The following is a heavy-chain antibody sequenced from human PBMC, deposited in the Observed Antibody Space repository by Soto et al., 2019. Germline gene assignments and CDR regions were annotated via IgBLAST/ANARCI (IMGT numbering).Heavy chain of an antibody. J-gene: IGHJ6*02. Sequence: EVQLLESGGGLVQPGGSLRLSCAASGFPFTSYAMNWVRQAPGKGLEWVSAISGSGGSTYYADSVKGRFTISRDNSKNTVDLQMNSLRAEDTAVYYGAKDGSTVDTPLGMDVWGQGTTVTVSS. CDR3: AKDGSTVDTPLGMDV. V-gene: IGHV3-23*01. D-gene: IGHD5-18*01. CDR2: ISGSGGST. CDR1: GFPFTSYA.